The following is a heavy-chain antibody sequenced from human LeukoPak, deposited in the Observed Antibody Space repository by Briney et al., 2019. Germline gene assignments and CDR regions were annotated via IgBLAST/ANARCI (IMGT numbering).Heavy chain of an antibody. J-gene: IGHJ4*02. CDR1: GGSISSYY. V-gene: IGHV4-4*07. CDR2: IYTSGST. D-gene: IGHD3-22*01. Sequence: SETLSLTCTVSGGSISSYYWSWIRQPAGKGLEWIGRIYTSGSTNYNPSLKSRVTMSVDTSKNQFSLKLSSVTAADTAVYYCAKDAPRITMIVVATNYFDYWGQGTLVTVSS. CDR3: AKDAPRITMIVVATNYFDY.